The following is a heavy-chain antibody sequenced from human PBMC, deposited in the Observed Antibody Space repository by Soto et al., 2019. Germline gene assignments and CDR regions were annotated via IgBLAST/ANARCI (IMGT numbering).Heavy chain of an antibody. D-gene: IGHD4-17*01. CDR2: ISVRGDYR. V-gene: IGHV3-23*01. Sequence: EGQLLQSGGGLVQPGKPLRAPGQAPGSPFGVPAMGWVRRVPGKGLEWVSSISVRGDYRYYADSVKGRFTISRDNSKNTLYLQMNSLTAEDTAVYYCANHGGFDFWGQGTMVAVSS. CDR1: GSPFGVPA. CDR3: ANHGGFDF. J-gene: IGHJ3*01.